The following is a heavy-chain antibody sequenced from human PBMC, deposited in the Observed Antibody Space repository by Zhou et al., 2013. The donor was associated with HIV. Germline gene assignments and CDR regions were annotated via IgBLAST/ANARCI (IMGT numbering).Heavy chain of an antibody. Sequence: QVQLQESGPGLVKPSETLSLTCTVSGGSISSYYWSWVRQPAGKGLEWIGRFYTSGSTNYNPSLKSRVTMSVDTSKNQFSLKLSSVTAADTAVYYCARLVAARDYYYYIDVWGQRDHGHRSP. V-gene: IGHV4-4*07. CDR2: FYTSGST. CDR1: GGSISSYY. D-gene: IGHD6-13*01. CDR3: ARLVAARDYYYYIDV. J-gene: IGHJ6*03.